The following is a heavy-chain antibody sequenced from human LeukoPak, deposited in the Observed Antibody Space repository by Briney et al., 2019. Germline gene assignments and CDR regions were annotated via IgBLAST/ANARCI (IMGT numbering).Heavy chain of an antibody. CDR1: GYSFTSYW. D-gene: IGHD3-22*01. CDR2: IDPSDSYS. V-gene: IGHV5-10-1*01. J-gene: IGHJ2*01. CDR3: ARLYYYDSSGYYSPYWYFDL. Sequence: GESLKISCKGSGYSFTSYWISWVRQMPGKGLEWMGRIDPSDSYSNYSPSFQGHVTISVDKSISTAYLHWSSLKASGTAMYYCARLYYYDSSGYYSPYWYFDLWGRGTLVTVSS.